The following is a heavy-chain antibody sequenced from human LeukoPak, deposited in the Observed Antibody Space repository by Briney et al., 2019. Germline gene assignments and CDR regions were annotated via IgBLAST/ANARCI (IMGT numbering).Heavy chain of an antibody. CDR2: IYPGDSDT. CDR1: GYNFTSYW. D-gene: IGHD2-21*01. V-gene: IGHV5-51*01. CDR3: ARFMGPYCGGDCYDAFDI. Sequence: GESLKISCKGSGYNFTSYWIGWVRQMPGKGLEWMGIIYPGDSDTRYSPSFQGQVTISADKSISTAYLQWSSLKASDTAMYYCARFMGPYCGGDCYDAFDIWGQGTMVTVSS. J-gene: IGHJ3*02.